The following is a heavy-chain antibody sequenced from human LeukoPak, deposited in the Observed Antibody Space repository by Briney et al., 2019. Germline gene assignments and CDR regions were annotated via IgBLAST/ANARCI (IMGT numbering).Heavy chain of an antibody. CDR3: AKVAVVVVVPAAIRWFDP. Sequence: PGGSLRLSCAASGFTFSSYEMNWVRQAPGKGLEWVSYISSSGSTIYYADSVKGRFTISRDNAKNSLYLQMNSLRAEDTAVYYCAKVAVVVVVPAAIRWFDPWGQGTLVTVSS. J-gene: IGHJ5*02. V-gene: IGHV3-48*03. CDR1: GFTFSSYE. CDR2: ISSSGSTI. D-gene: IGHD2-2*02.